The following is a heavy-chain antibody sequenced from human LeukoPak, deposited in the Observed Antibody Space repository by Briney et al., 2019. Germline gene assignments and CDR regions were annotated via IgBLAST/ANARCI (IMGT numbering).Heavy chain of an antibody. V-gene: IGHV1-3*01. J-gene: IGHJ4*02. CDR3: ARSSSGTYHY. Sequence: ASVKVSCKTSGYNFPSYTMHWLRQAPGQSPEWMGSINGDNGNTSYSEKFQDRVTFTRNTSASSAYMELSSLRFEDTAVYYCARSSSGTYHYWGQGTLVTVSS. D-gene: IGHD3-10*01. CDR1: GYNFPSYT. CDR2: INGDNGNT.